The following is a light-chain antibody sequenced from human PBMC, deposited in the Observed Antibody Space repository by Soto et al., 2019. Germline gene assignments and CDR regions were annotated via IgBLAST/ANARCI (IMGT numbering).Light chain of an antibody. CDR3: QQRGTCPPLFT. CDR2: DTS. J-gene: IGKJ3*01. CDR1: QSVTSN. V-gene: IGKV3-11*01. Sequence: EIVLTQSPATLSLSPGERATLSCRASQSVTSNFAWYQQKPGQAPRLLIYDTSNRATGIPARFSGSGSGTDFTLTISSLEPEDFAVYYCQQRGTCPPLFTFGPGTKVDIK.